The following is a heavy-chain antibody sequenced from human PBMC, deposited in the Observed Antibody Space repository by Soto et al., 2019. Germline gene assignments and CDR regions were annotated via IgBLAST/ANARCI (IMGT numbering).Heavy chain of an antibody. CDR3: ARGARGIAAAPDWFDP. J-gene: IGHJ5*02. CDR1: GFTFSSYS. CDR2: ISSSSSYI. D-gene: IGHD6-13*01. V-gene: IGHV3-21*01. Sequence: GGSLRLSCAASGFTFSSYSMNWVRQAPGKGLEWVSSISSSSSYIYYADSVKGRFTISRDNAKNSLYLQMNSLRAEDTAVYYCARGARGIAAAPDWFDPWGQGTLVTVSS.